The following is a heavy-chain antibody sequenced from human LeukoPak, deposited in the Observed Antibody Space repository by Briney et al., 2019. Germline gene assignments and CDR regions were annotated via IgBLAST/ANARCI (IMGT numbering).Heavy chain of an antibody. V-gene: IGHV1-18*04. Sequence: ASVKVSCKASGYTFSSYYMHWVRQAPGQGLEWMGWISTFNGNTNYAQKLQGRVTMTTDTSTSTAYMELSSLRSEDTAVYYCARDVGPPGGFDSWGQGTLVTVSS. CDR3: ARDVGPPGGFDS. CDR2: ISTFNGNT. J-gene: IGHJ4*02. D-gene: IGHD1-26*01. CDR1: GYTFSSYY.